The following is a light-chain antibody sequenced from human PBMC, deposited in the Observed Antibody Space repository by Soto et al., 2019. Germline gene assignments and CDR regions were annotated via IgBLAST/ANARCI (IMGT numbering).Light chain of an antibody. Sequence: IVRTQYPDTMSVSPGERDTRSGRASQSITEKVVWYQQKSGQAHRLLIFGAFTRAAGVPARFSGTGSGTDFTITISRLEPEDFAVYYCQQYGSSPYTFGLVTQVEIK. CDR1: QSITEK. CDR3: QQYGSSPYT. V-gene: IGKV3-20*01. J-gene: IGKJ2*01. CDR2: GAF.